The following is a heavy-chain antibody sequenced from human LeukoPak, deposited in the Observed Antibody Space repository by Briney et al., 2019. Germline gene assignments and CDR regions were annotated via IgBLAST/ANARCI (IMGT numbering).Heavy chain of an antibody. CDR2: ISYDGSNK. Sequence: HPGGSLRLSCAASGFTFSIYAMHWVRQAPGKGLEWVAVISYDGSNKYYADSVKGRFTISRDNSKNTLYPQMNSLRAEDTAVYYCARDLDDSSGYYPHWGQGTLVTVSS. CDR3: ARDLDDSSGYYPH. D-gene: IGHD3-22*01. J-gene: IGHJ4*02. CDR1: GFTFSIYA. V-gene: IGHV3-30-3*01.